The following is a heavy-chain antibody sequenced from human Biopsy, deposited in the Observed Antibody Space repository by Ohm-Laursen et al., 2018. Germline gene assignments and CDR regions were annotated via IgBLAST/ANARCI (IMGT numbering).Heavy chain of an antibody. CDR3: ARGGSFLPSEYFHH. D-gene: IGHD3-16*01. CDR1: GFTVSSTY. V-gene: IGHV3-53*01. Sequence: SLKLSCTASGFTVSSTYMSWVRQAPGKGLVWVSVIYTGGSTFYADSVKGRFTISRDKSKNTLYLQMNNLTADDTAVYYCARGGSFLPSEYFHHWGQGTLVTVSS. J-gene: IGHJ1*01. CDR2: IYTGGST.